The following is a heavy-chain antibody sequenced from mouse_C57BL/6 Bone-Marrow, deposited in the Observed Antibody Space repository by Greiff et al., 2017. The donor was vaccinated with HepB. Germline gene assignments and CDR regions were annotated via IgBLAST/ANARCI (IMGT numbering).Heavy chain of an antibody. V-gene: IGHV1-69*01. CDR2: IGPSDSYT. Sequence: QVQLLQPGAELVMPGASVKLSCTASGYTFTSYWMHWVQQSPGQGLEWIGEIGPSDSYTNYNQKFKGKSTLSVDKATNTAYMQLSSLTSEDSAVYYCAREDYYGYSYYFDDWGQGTTLTVSS. CDR1: GYTFTSYW. J-gene: IGHJ2*01. CDR3: AREDYYGYSYYFDD. D-gene: IGHD1-1*01.